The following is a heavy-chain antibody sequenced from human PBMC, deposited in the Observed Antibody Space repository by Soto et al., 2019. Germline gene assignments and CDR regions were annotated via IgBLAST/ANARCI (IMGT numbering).Heavy chain of an antibody. V-gene: IGHV3-53*01. CDR2: IYSGGST. CDR3: ARSSRWGSSWYSFDY. D-gene: IGHD6-13*01. Sequence: GGSLRLSCAASGFTVSSNYMSWVRQAPGKGLEWVSVIYSGGSTYYADSVKGRFTISRDNSKNTLYLQMNSLRAEDTAVYYCARSSRWGSSWYSFDYWGQGTLVTVSS. J-gene: IGHJ4*02. CDR1: GFTVSSNY.